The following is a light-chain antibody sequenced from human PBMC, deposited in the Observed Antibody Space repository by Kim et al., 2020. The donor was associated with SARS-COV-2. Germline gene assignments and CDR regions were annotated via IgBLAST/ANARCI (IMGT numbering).Light chain of an antibody. CDR2: LNSDGSH. V-gene: IGLV4-69*01. CDR1: SGHSSYA. Sequence: TVKLTCTLSSGHSSYAIAWHQQQPEKGPRYLMKLNSDGSHSKGDGIPDRFSGSSSGAERYLTISSLQSEDEADYYCQTWGTGSWVFGGGTQLTVL. CDR3: QTWGTGSWV. J-gene: IGLJ3*02.